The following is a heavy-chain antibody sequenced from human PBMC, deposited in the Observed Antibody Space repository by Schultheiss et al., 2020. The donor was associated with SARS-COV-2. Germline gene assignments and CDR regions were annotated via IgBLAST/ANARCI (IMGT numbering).Heavy chain of an antibody. CDR1: GFTFSSYA. CDR3: ARRNGSYYYDSSGFDY. CDR2: ISYDGSNK. V-gene: IGHV3-30*01. J-gene: IGHJ4*02. D-gene: IGHD3-22*01. Sequence: GGSLRLSCAASGFTFSSYAMSWVRQAPGKGLEWVAVISYDGSNKYYADSVKGRFTISRDNSKNTLYLQMNILRAEDTAVYYCARRNGSYYYDSSGFDYWGQGTLVTVSS.